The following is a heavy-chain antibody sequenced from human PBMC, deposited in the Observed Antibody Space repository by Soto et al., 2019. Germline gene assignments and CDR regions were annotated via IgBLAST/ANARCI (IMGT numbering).Heavy chain of an antibody. CDR3: ARHTPAISISDH. CDR1: GGSISRYY. Sequence: SETLSLTCTVSGGSISRYYWSWIRQPPGKGLEWIGYLYNTGSTIYNPSLKSRVTISVDTSKNQFSLKLSSVTAADTAVYYCARHTPAISISDHWGQGTLVTVSS. V-gene: IGHV4-59*01. D-gene: IGHD2-15*01. J-gene: IGHJ4*02. CDR2: LYNTGST.